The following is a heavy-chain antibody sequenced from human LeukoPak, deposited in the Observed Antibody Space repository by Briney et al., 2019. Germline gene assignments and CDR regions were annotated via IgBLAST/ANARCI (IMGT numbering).Heavy chain of an antibody. J-gene: IGHJ5*02. V-gene: IGHV1-69*05. Sequence: SVKVSCKASGGTFSNYAFNWVRQAPGQGLEWMGGSIPILRIADYAQRFQGRVTITTDESTDTAYMDPSSLTSEDTAVYYCARSSTAVGGLGDSVGWFGPWGQGTLVVVSS. CDR3: ARSSTAVGGLGDSVGWFGP. CDR1: GGTFSNYA. D-gene: IGHD1-26*01. CDR2: SIPILRIA.